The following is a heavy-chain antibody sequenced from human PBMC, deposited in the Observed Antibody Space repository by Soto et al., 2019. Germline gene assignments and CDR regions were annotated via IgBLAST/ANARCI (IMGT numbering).Heavy chain of an antibody. CDR2: INGDGSGQ. CDR3: ATLNSFGSDY. Sequence: EVQLVQSGGGLVQPGGSLRLSCAASGFTFSSFGMNWVRQAPGKGLVWVSRINGDGSGQMYADSVKGRFPISRDNGKSTLYLQMNSLRAEDTAVYYCATLNSFGSDYWGQGTLVTVSS. J-gene: IGHJ4*02. D-gene: IGHD5-18*01. CDR1: GFTFSSFG. V-gene: IGHV3-74*03.